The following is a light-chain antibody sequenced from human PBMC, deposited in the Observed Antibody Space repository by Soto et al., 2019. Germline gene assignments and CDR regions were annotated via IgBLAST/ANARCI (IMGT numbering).Light chain of an antibody. J-gene: IGKJ1*01. CDR3: QQYGGSPRT. CDR2: DAS. CDR1: QSVSRR. Sequence: EVVLTQSPGTLSLSPGGRATLSCRASQSVSRRLAWYQQRPGQSPRLLIYDASRRATGIPDRFTGSGFGTDFTLTISRLAPEDLAVYYCQQYGGSPRTFGQGTKVDIK. V-gene: IGKV3-20*01.